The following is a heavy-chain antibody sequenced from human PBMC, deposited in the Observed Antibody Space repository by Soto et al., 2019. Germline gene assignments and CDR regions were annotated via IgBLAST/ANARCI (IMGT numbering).Heavy chain of an antibody. CDR3: ARRSLFGVVVSPTYYYYGMDV. V-gene: IGHV1-69*01. D-gene: IGHD3-3*02. CDR1: GGNFRSYA. CDR2: FIPFFGTL. Sequence: QVQLVQSGAEVKKPGSSVKVSCKASGGNFRSYAINWVRQAPGQGLEWMGVFIPFFGTLKYAPEMQGRVTISADESTSTGYMELSSLTSEDTAVYYCARRSLFGVVVSPTYYYYGMDVWGQGTTITVSS. J-gene: IGHJ6*02.